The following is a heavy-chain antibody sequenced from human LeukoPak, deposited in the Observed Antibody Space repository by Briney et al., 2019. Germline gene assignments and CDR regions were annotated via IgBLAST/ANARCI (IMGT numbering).Heavy chain of an antibody. V-gene: IGHV3-23*01. D-gene: IGHD5-18*01. CDR3: GKTTVGYSSGQKPAWPVDY. CDR2: IFGSGGSP. Sequence: GGSLRLSCAASGFTFDSHAMYWVRQAPGKGLEWIAGIFGSGGSPHYADSVKGRFTISRDNSRNTVYLQINSLRAEDTAVYYCGKTTVGYSSGQKPAWPVDYWGQGTLVTVSS. J-gene: IGHJ4*02. CDR1: GFTFDSHA.